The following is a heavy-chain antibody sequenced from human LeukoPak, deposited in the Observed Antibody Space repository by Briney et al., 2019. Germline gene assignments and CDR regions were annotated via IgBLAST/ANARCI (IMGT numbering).Heavy chain of an antibody. D-gene: IGHD4-11*01. V-gene: IGHV3-66*01. CDR1: GFTVSSSF. CDR3: SRDPAMTSEYGMDV. Sequence: GGSLRPSCAASGFTVSSSFMSWVRQAPGKGLEWVSVIYTGGSTYYADSVKGRFTIPRDDSKNMVYLQMNSLRAEDTAVYFCSRDPAMTSEYGMDVWGQGTTVTVSS. CDR2: IYTGGST. J-gene: IGHJ6*02.